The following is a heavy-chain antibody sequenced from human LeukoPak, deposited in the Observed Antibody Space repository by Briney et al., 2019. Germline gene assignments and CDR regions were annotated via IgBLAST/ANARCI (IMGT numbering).Heavy chain of an antibody. V-gene: IGHV4-34*01. J-gene: IGHJ5*02. Sequence: SETLSLTCAVYGGSFSGYYWSWIRQPPGKGLEWIGEINHSGSTNYNSSLKSRVTISVDTSKNQFSLKLSSVTAADTAVYYCARGLHIVVVTATGWFDPWGQGTLVTVSS. CDR2: INHSGST. CDR1: GGSFSGYY. CDR3: ARGLHIVVVTATGWFDP. D-gene: IGHD2-21*02.